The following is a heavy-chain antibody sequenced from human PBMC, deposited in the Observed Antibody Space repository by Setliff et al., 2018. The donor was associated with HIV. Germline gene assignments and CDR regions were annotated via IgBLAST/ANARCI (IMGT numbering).Heavy chain of an antibody. D-gene: IGHD3-10*01. CDR1: GGSMSTYY. CDR3: ARDREAEGDAFDI. J-gene: IGHJ3*02. V-gene: IGHV4-4*08. CDR2: IYTSGST. Sequence: PSETLSLTCTVSGGSMSTYYWSWIRQPPGKGLEWIGYIYTSGSTNYNPPLRSRVTISVDTSKNHFSLRLSSVTAADTAVYYCARDREAEGDAFDIWGQGTMVTVSS.